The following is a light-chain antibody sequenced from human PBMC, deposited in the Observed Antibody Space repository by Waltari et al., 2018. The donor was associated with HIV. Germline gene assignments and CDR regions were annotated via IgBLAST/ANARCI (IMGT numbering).Light chain of an antibody. CDR3: QQYHNWPPWT. Sequence: EIVMTQSPATLSVSPGERATLSCRASQSVSSNLAWYQQKPGQAPRLLIYGASTRATGNPARFSGSGSGTEFTLTISSLQSEDFAVYYCQQYHNWPPWTFGQGTKVEIK. CDR2: GAS. J-gene: IGKJ1*01. CDR1: QSVSSN. V-gene: IGKV3-15*01.